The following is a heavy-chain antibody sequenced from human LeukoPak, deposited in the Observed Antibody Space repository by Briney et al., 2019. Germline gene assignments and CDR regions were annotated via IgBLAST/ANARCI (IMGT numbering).Heavy chain of an antibody. CDR1: GGTFSSYA. D-gene: IGHD2-8*01. Sequence: RASVKVSCRASGGTFSSYAISWVRQAPGQGLEWMGGIIPIFGTANYAQKFQGRVTITADESTSTAYMELSSLRSEDTAVYYCARALLNYFDYWGQGTLVTVSS. J-gene: IGHJ4*02. CDR3: ARALLNYFDY. V-gene: IGHV1-69*13. CDR2: IIPIFGTA.